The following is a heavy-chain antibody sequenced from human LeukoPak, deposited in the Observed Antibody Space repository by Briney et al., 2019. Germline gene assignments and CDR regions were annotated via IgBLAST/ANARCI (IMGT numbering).Heavy chain of an antibody. J-gene: IGHJ4*02. CDR1: GFTSSDYY. Sequence: GGSLRLSCAASGFTSSDYYMSWIRQAPGKGLEWVAVISYDGSNKYYADSVKGRFTISRDNSKNTLYLQMNSLRVEDTAVYYCAKDRSGYGSGSYSFDYWGQGTLVTVSS. CDR2: ISYDGSNK. CDR3: AKDRSGYGSGSYSFDY. V-gene: IGHV3-30*18. D-gene: IGHD3-10*01.